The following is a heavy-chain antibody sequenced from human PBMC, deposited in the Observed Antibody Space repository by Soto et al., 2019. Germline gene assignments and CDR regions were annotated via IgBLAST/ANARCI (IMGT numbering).Heavy chain of an antibody. V-gene: IGHV3-30*18. CDR3: AKDGFYCSGGSCYRVDDYYYGMDV. CDR2: ISYDGSNK. Sequence: QVQLLESGGGVVQPGRSLRLSCAASGFTFSSYGMHWVCQAPGKGLEWVAVISYDGSNKHYADSVKGRFTISRDNSKNTLYLQMNSLRAEDTGVYYCAKDGFYCSGGSCYRVDDYYYGMDVWGQGTTVTVSS. CDR1: GFTFSSYG. D-gene: IGHD2-15*01. J-gene: IGHJ6*02.